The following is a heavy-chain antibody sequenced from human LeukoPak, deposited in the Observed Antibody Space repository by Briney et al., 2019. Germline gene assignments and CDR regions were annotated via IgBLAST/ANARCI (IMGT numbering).Heavy chain of an antibody. D-gene: IGHD3-16*02. CDR1: GGSISSYY. J-gene: IGHJ4*02. V-gene: IGHV4-59*12. Sequence: SETLSLTCTVSGGSISSYYWSWIRQPPGKGLEWIGYIYYSGSTYYNPSLKSRVTISVDTSKNQFSLKLSSVTAADTAVYYCARSRDYDYVWGSYRYGFDYWGQGTLVTVSS. CDR2: IYYSGST. CDR3: ARSRDYDYVWGSYRYGFDY.